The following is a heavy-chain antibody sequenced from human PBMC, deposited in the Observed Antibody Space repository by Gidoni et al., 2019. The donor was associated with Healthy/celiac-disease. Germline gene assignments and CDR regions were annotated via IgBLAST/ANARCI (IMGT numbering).Heavy chain of an antibody. D-gene: IGHD3-16*01. J-gene: IGHJ4*02. CDR2: IYYSGST. CDR1: GGSISSYY. CDR3: AREKVGLDY. V-gene: IGHV4-59*01. Sequence: QVQLQESGPGLVKPSEALSLTCTVSGGSISSYYWSWIRQPPGKGLEWIGYIYYSGSTTYNPSLKSRVTISVDTSKNQFSLKLSSVTAADTAVYYCAREKVGLDYWGQGTLVTVSS.